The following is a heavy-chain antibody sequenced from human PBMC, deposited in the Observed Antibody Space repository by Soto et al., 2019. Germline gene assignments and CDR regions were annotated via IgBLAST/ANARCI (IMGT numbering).Heavy chain of an antibody. CDR3: ARSIVVVTALDY. J-gene: IGHJ4*02. D-gene: IGHD2-21*02. CDR1: GYTFTSYD. Sequence: SVKVSCKASGYTFTSYDINWVRQATGQGLEWMGWMNPNSGNTGYAQKFQGRVTITRDTSASTAYMELSSLRSEDTAVYYCARSIVVVTALDYWGQGTLVTVSS. V-gene: IGHV1-8*01. CDR2: MNPNSGNT.